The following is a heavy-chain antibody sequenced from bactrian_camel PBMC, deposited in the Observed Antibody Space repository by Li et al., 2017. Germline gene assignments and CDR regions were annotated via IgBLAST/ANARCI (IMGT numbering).Heavy chain of an antibody. Sequence: HVQLVESGGGSVQAGGSLRLSCAASADAYSVRCMGWFRQALGKEREGVASIHKSGRTVYGDSVEGRFTISQERGLNAVFLQMDSLKPEDTAKYYCAADSGPPCSSPGTQVTVS. J-gene: IGHJ4*01. CDR2: IHKSGRT. CDR1: ADAYSVRC. V-gene: IGHV3S53*01. D-gene: IGHD4*01.